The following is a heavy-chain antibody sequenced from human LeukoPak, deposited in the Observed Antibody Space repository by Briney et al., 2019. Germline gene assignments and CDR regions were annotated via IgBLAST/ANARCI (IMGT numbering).Heavy chain of an antibody. D-gene: IGHD3-9*01. CDR1: GYSISSGYF. J-gene: IGHJ5*02. CDR3: ARDNGDIDILTGYYERNWFDP. V-gene: IGHV4-38-2*02. Sequence: PSETLSLTCTVSGYSISSGYFWGWVRQPPGKGLEWIGSIYHSGSTYYNPSLKSQVTISVDTSKNQFSLKLSSVTAADTAVYYCARDNGDIDILTGYYERNWFDPWGQGTLVTVSS. CDR2: IYHSGST.